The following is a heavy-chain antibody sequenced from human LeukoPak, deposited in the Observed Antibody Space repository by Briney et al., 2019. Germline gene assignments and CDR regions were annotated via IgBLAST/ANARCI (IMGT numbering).Heavy chain of an antibody. CDR2: ISTSGDFI. V-gene: IGHV3-21*01. CDR1: GFTFNSYS. D-gene: IGHD3-10*01. Sequence: PGGSLRLSCAASGFTFNSYSMNWVRQAPGKGLEWVSSISTSGDFIYYADSLRGRFTISRDNAKNSVELQMNSLRADDTAIYYCARDPSGDGSGTKFPLDSWGHGTQVTVSS. J-gene: IGHJ5*01. CDR3: ARDPSGDGSGTKFPLDS.